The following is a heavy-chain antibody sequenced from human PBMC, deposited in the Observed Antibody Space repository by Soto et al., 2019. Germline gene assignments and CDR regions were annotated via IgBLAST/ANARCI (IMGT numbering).Heavy chain of an antibody. CDR1: GGTFSSYT. V-gene: IGHV1-69*04. CDR2: IIPILGIA. D-gene: IGHD3-10*01. Sequence: SLKVSCKASGGTFSSYTISWVRQAPGQGLEWMGRIIPILGIANYAQKFQGRVTITADKSTSTAYMELSSLRSEDTAVYYCAREGKVSLHYFDYWGQGTLVNVSS. J-gene: IGHJ4*02. CDR3: AREGKVSLHYFDY.